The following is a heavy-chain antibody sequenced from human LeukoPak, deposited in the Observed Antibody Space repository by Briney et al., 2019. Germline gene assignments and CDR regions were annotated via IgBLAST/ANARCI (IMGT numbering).Heavy chain of an antibody. V-gene: IGHV5-10-1*01. CDR1: GYSFTNYW. Sequence: GESLRISCKGSGYSFTNYWMSWVRQMPGKGLEWMGRIDPSDSYTNYSPSFQGHVTISADKSISTAYLQWSSLKASDTAMYYCARSMFASGSYYSRDYWGQGTLVTVSS. CDR3: ARSMFASGSYYSRDY. CDR2: IDPSDSYT. J-gene: IGHJ4*02. D-gene: IGHD3-10*01.